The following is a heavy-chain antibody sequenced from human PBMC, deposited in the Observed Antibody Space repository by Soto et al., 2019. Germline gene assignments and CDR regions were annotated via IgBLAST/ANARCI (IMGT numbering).Heavy chain of an antibody. J-gene: IGHJ4*03. V-gene: IGHV1-2*04. D-gene: IGHD4-17*01. CDR1: GYTFTGYY. CDR2: INPNSDGT. CDR3: ARGFRFRGEYHYGLNR. Sequence: PSVKVSGKASGYTFTGYYLHWVRQALGQGLEWMGWINPNSDGTNYAQKFQGWVTMTRDTSISTAYMELSRLRSDDTAVYYCARGFRFRGEYHYGLNRWRHGTPVT.